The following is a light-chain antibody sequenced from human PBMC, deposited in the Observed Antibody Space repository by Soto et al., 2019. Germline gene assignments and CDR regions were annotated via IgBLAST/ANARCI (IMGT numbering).Light chain of an antibody. CDR1: TTDIGRYNY. V-gene: IGLV2-14*03. CDR3: SSYTSSSTYV. J-gene: IGLJ1*01. Sequence: QSVLTQPASVSGSPGQSITISCTGTTTDIGRYNYVSRYQQHPGKAPKLMMYDVSNRPSGVSNRFSGSKSGNTASLTISGLQAEDEADYYCSSYTSSSTYVFGTGTKVTVL. CDR2: DVS.